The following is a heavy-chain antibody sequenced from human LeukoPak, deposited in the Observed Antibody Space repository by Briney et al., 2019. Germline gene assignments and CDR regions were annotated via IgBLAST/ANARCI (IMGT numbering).Heavy chain of an antibody. CDR3: AKDHSYGSGSLPLPDY. V-gene: IGHV3-53*01. CDR2: IYSGGST. Sequence: GGSLRLSCAASGFTVSSNYMSWVRQAPGKGLEWVSVIYSGGSTYYADSVKGRFTISRDNSKNTLYLQMNSLRAEDTAVYYCAKDHSYGSGSLPLPDYWGQGTLVTVSS. D-gene: IGHD3-10*01. J-gene: IGHJ4*02. CDR1: GFTVSSNY.